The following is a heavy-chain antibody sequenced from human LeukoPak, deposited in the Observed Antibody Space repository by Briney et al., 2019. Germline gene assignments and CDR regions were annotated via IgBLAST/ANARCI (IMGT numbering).Heavy chain of an antibody. V-gene: IGHV3-48*03. J-gene: IGHJ4*02. CDR3: ASGRGSYSPDY. CDR1: GSSFSDHE. Sequence: GGSLRLSCAASGSSFSDHEMNWVRQAPGKGLEWVSYLSSSGNAYYADSVKGRFTISRDNSKNSLYLQMTSLRVEDTAVYYCASGRGSYSPDYWGQGTLVTVSS. D-gene: IGHD1-26*01. CDR2: LSSSGNA.